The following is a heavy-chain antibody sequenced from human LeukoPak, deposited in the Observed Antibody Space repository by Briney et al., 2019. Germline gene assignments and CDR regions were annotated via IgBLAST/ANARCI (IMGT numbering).Heavy chain of an antibody. V-gene: IGHV3-9*01. CDR3: AKDKYRGAFDI. J-gene: IGHJ3*02. Sequence: GGSLRLSCAASGFTFDDYAMHWVRQAPGKGLEWVSGISWNSGSIGYADSVKGRFTISRDNAKNSLYLQMNSLRAEDTALYYCAKDKYRGAFDIWGQGTMVTVSS. D-gene: IGHD1-14*01. CDR1: GFTFDDYA. CDR2: ISWNSGSI.